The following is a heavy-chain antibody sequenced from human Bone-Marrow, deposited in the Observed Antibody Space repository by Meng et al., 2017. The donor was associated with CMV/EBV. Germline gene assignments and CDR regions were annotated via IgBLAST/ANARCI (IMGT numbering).Heavy chain of an antibody. J-gene: IGHJ6*02. CDR1: GFTVSSNY. CDR2: IYSGGST. Sequence: GESLKISCAASGFTVSSNYMSWVRQAPGKGLEWVSVIYSGGSTYYADSVKGRFTISRDNAKNTLYLQMNSLRAEDTAVYYCARNLGYDFWSGYYPYYYYYGMDVWGQGTTVTVSS. D-gene: IGHD3-3*01. V-gene: IGHV3-53*01. CDR3: ARNLGYDFWSGYYPYYYYYGMDV.